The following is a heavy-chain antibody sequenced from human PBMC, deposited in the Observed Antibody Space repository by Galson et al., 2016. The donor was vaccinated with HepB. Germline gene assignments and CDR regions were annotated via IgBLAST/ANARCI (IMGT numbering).Heavy chain of an antibody. CDR2: INHSGST. CDR1: GGSFSDYY. Sequence: ETLSLTCAVYGGSFSDYYWSWIRQPPGKGLEWIGEINHSGSTNYNPSLKSRVTISIDTSKNQFSLKLSSVTAADTAVYYCARGIYSGNYLDYWGQGTLVTVSS. V-gene: IGHV4-34*01. J-gene: IGHJ4*02. CDR3: ARGIYSGNYLDY. D-gene: IGHD1-26*01.